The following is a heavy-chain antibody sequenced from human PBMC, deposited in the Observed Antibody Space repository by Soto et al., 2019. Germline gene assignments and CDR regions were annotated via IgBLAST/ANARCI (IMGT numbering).Heavy chain of an antibody. CDR2: IYLDDDK. CDR3: AHRLSSSSWPKIYYYGMDV. Sequence: SGPTLVNPTQTLTLTCTFSGFSLSTRGVGVGWIRQPPGKALEWLALIYLDDDKRYSPSLKSRLTITKDTSKNQVVLTMTNMDPVDTATYYCAHRLSSSSWPKIYYYGMDVWGQGTTVTVSS. V-gene: IGHV2-5*02. CDR1: GFSLSTRGVG. D-gene: IGHD6-13*01. J-gene: IGHJ6*02.